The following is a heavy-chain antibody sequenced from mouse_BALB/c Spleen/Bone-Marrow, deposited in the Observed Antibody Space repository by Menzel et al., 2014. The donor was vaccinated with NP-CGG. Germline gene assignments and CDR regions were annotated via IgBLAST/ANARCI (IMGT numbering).Heavy chain of an antibody. CDR3: ARWGITTGFAY. D-gene: IGHD2-4*01. CDR1: GFNIKDTY. V-gene: IGHV14-3*02. CDR2: IDPANGNT. J-gene: IGHJ3*01. Sequence: VQLQQSGAELVKPGASVKLSCTTSGFNIKDTYMHWVKQRPEQGLEWIGRIDPANGNTKYDPKFQGKATITADTSSNTAYLQLSSLTSEDTAVYYCARWGITTGFAYWGQGTLVTVSA.